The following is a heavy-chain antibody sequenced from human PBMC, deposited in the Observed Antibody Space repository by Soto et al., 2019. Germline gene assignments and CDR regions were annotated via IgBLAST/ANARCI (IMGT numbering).Heavy chain of an antibody. J-gene: IGHJ4*02. D-gene: IGHD6-19*01. CDR2: IYYSGST. CDR1: GGSISSYY. CDR3: ARSRGAVAQDY. V-gene: IGHV4-59*01. Sequence: SETLSLTCTVSGGSISSYYWSWIRQPPGKGLEWIGYIYYSGSTNYNPSLKSRVTISVDTSKNQFSLKLSSVTAADTAVYYCARSRGAVAQDYWGQGTQVTVSS.